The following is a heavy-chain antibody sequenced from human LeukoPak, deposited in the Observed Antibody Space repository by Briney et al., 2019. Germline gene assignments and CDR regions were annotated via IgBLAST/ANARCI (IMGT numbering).Heavy chain of an antibody. V-gene: IGHV1-46*01. J-gene: IGHJ4*02. CDR1: GYTFTSYY. CDR3: ARAESPAAPFDY. CDR2: INPSGGST. Sequence: ASVKVSCKASGYTFTSYYMHWVRQAPGQGLEWMGIINPSGGSTSYAQKFQGRVTMTRDTSTSTVYMELSSLRSKDTAVYYCARAESPAAPFDYWGQGTLVTVSS. D-gene: IGHD2-2*01.